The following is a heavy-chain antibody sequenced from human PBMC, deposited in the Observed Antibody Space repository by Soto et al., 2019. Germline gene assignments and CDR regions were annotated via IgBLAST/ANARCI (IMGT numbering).Heavy chain of an antibody. J-gene: IGHJ3*02. V-gene: IGHV3-13*01. Sequence: GGSLRLSCAASGFTFSSYDMHWVRQATGKGLEWVSAIGTAGDTYYPGSVKDRFTISRENAKNSLYLQMNSLRAGDTAVYYCARSSVTTGAFDIWGQGTMVTVSS. CDR3: ARSSVTTGAFDI. CDR1: GFTFSSYD. CDR2: IGTAGDT. D-gene: IGHD4-4*01.